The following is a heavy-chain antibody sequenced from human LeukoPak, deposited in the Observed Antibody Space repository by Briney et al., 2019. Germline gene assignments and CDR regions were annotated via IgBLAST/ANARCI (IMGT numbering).Heavy chain of an antibody. CDR2: IIPIFGTA. CDR3: AKGYVSGSYFYYFDY. CDR1: GGTFSNYA. J-gene: IGHJ4*02. V-gene: IGHV1-69*05. Sequence: ASVKVSCKASGGTFSNYAISWVRQAPGQGLEWMGRIIPIFGTANYAQKFQGRVTITTDESTSTAYMELSSPRSEDTAVYYCAKGYVSGSYFYYFDYWGQGTPVTVSS. D-gene: IGHD3-10*01.